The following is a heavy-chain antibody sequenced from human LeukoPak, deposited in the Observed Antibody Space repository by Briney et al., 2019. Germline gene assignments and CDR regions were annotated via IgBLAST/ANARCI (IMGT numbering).Heavy chain of an antibody. CDR1: GGSISSSSYY. V-gene: IGHV4-39*07. J-gene: IGHJ6*03. Sequence: RPSETLSLTCTVSGGSISSSSYYWGWIRQPPGKGLEWIGSIYYSGSTNYNPSLKSRVTISVDTSKNQFSLKLSSVTAADTAVYYCAREGVTMVRGLGGYYYYYYMDVWGKGTTVTISS. D-gene: IGHD3-10*01. CDR3: AREGVTMVRGLGGYYYYYYMDV. CDR2: IYYSGST.